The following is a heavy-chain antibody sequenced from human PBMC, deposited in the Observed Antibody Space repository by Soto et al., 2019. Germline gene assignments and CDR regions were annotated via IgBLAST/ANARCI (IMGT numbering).Heavy chain of an antibody. CDR3: ARGFWDEFWSGYSESYFDY. V-gene: IGHV4-30-2*01. CDR2: IYHSGST. D-gene: IGHD3-3*01. J-gene: IGHJ4*02. Sequence: QPPGKGLEWIGYIYHSGSTYYNPSLKSRVTISVDRSKNQFSLKLSSVTAADTAVYYCARGFWDEFWSGYSESYFDYSGQRTLLTVPS.